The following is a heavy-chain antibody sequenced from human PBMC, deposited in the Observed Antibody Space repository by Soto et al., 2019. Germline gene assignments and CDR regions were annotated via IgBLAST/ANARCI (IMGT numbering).Heavy chain of an antibody. J-gene: IGHJ6*02. CDR1: GYTFTSYD. Sequence: QVQLVQSGAEVKKPGASVKVSCKASGYTFTSYDINWVRQATGQGLEWMGWMNPNSGNTGYAQKFQGRVTMTRNTSISPAYMELSSLRSDNTAVYYCATGSDYDILTGCMDVWGQGTTVTVSS. CDR3: ATGSDYDILTGCMDV. D-gene: IGHD3-9*01. V-gene: IGHV1-8*01. CDR2: MNPNSGNT.